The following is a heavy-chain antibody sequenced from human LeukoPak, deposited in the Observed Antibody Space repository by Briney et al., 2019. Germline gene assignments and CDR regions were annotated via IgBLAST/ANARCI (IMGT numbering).Heavy chain of an antibody. D-gene: IGHD4-17*01. V-gene: IGHV3-43*02. Sequence: GGCLRLSCAASGFTFDDYAMHWVRQAPGKGLEWVSLISGDGGSTYYADSVKGRFTISRDNSKNPLYLQMNSLRTEDTALYYCAKDIRASRKGAFDIWGQGTMVTVSS. CDR3: AKDIRASRKGAFDI. CDR2: ISGDGGST. CDR1: GFTFDDYA. J-gene: IGHJ3*02.